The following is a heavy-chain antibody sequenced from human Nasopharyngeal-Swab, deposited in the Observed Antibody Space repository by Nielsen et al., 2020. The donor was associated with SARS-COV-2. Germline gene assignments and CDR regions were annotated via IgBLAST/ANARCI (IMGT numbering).Heavy chain of an antibody. D-gene: IGHD6-19*01. CDR2: IIGSGGST. Sequence: GGSLRPSCAASGFPFNNYGMSWVRQAPGKGLEWVSSIIGSGGSTYYADSAKGRFTMSRDNSKSTLYLQMNTLRAEDTAVYYCAKGYSSGWQLYYYYGMDVWGQGTTVTVSS. J-gene: IGHJ6*02. CDR3: AKGYSSGWQLYYYYGMDV. CDR1: GFPFNNYG. V-gene: IGHV3-23*01.